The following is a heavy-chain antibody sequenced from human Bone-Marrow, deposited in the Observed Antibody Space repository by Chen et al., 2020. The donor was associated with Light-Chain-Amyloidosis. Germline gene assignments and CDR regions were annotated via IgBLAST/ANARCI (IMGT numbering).Heavy chain of an antibody. D-gene: IGHD3-9*01. V-gene: IGHV3-23*04. CDR1: GFAFSSYA. Sequence: EVQLVESGGGLLQRGGSLRLSCAASGFAFSSYAMSWVRQAPGKGLEGVSTNSGSGGSRYYGDSVKGRFTISRDNSKNGLFLKMNSLRAEDTAVYYCAKDISYDDILPGYPADAFDIWGQGTMVTVSS. CDR2: NSGSGGSR. J-gene: IGHJ3*02. CDR3: AKDISYDDILPGYPADAFDI.